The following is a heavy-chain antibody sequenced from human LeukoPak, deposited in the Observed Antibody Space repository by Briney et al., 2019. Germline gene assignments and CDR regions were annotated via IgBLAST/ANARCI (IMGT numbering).Heavy chain of an antibody. D-gene: IGHD3-16*02. CDR3: ARSPPYDYVWGSYRSGPGMAFDI. CDR2: ISSSSSYI. Sequence: GGSLRLSCAASGFTFSSYEMNWVRQAPGKGLEWVSSISSSSSYIYYADSVKGRFTISRDNAKNSLYLQMNSLRAEDTAVYYCARSPPYDYVWGSYRSGPGMAFDIWGQGTMVTVSS. V-gene: IGHV3-21*01. CDR1: GFTFSSYE. J-gene: IGHJ3*02.